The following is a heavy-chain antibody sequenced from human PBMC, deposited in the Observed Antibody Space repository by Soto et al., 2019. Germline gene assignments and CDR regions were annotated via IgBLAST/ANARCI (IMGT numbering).Heavy chain of an antibody. Sequence: GGSLRLSCAASGFTFSSYAMSWVRQAPGKGLEWVTAIDSDGTDTYYADFVKGRFTVSRDNSKNTLYLQMRSLTAEDTALYYCAKGRLAVGSDWFDSWGPGTLVTVSS. D-gene: IGHD1-26*01. CDR1: GFTFSSYA. J-gene: IGHJ5*01. CDR3: AKGRLAVGSDWFDS. V-gene: IGHV3-23*05. CDR2: IDSDGTDT.